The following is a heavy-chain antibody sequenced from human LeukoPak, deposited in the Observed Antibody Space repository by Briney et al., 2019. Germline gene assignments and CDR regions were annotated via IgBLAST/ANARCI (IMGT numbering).Heavy chain of an antibody. J-gene: IGHJ4*02. Sequence: AGGPLRLSCAASGFTFTNYWMSWVRQAPGKGLELVANIKQDRSEKYYVGPVKGRFIISRDNAKNTLYLQMNSLRAEDTAVYYCAKLWIQLWFRFDYWGQGTLVTVSS. CDR1: GFTFTNYW. D-gene: IGHD5-18*01. CDR3: AKLWIQLWFRFDY. V-gene: IGHV3-7*03. CDR2: IKQDRSEK.